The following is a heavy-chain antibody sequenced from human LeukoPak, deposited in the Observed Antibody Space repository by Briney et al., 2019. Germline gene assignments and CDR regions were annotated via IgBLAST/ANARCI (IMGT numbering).Heavy chain of an antibody. CDR1: GFTFSSYS. D-gene: IGHD6-19*01. V-gene: IGHV3-21*01. CDR2: ISSSSSYI. Sequence: PGGSLRLSCAASGFTFSSYSMNWVRQAPGKGLEWVSSISSSSSYIYYADSVKGRFTISRDNAKNSLYLQMNSLRAEDTAVYYCARVPRGWHYFDYWGQGTLVTVSS. J-gene: IGHJ4*02. CDR3: ARVPRGWHYFDY.